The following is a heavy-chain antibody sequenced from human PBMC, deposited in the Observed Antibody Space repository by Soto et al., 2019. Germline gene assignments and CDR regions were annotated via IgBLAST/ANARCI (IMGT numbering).Heavy chain of an antibody. CDR1: GFSFGSYS. CDR2: ISSSSSTI. Sequence: PGGSLRLSCAASGFSFGSYSMNWVGQAPGKGLEWVSYISSSSSTIYYADSVKGRFTISRDNAKNSLYLQMNSLRDEDTAVYYCARDESQYGDYVFGWGQGTLVTVSS. D-gene: IGHD4-17*01. J-gene: IGHJ4*02. V-gene: IGHV3-48*02. CDR3: ARDESQYGDYVFG.